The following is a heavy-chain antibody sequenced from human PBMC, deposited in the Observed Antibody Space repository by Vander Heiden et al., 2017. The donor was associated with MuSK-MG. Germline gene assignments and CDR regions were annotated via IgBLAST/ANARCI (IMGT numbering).Heavy chain of an antibody. Sequence: EVQLLDFGGGLVQPGGSLRLSCVGSGFTFSSYAMTWVRQAPGKGLEWVSGLSGSGRNTYYADSVKGRFTISRDNSKNTLYLQMKSLRVEDTATYYCAKGITVGLYCDYWGQGTLVTVSS. CDR2: LSGSGRNT. J-gene: IGHJ4*02. CDR1: GFTFSSYA. CDR3: AKGITVGLYCDY. V-gene: IGHV3-23*01. D-gene: IGHD6-19*01.